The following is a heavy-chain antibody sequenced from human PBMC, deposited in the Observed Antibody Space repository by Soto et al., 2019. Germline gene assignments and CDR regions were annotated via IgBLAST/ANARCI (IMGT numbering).Heavy chain of an antibody. CDR3: AKEHHYSSSCSEFDY. Sequence: EVQLLGSGGGLVQPGGALRLSCAASGFTFSSDAMNWVRQAPGKGLEWVSAISGSGVSTYYADSVKGRFTISRDNSKNMLYLQMNTLRAEDTAVYYCAKEHHYSSSCSEFDYWGQGTLVTVSP. J-gene: IGHJ4*02. V-gene: IGHV3-23*01. D-gene: IGHD6-13*01. CDR1: GFTFSSDA. CDR2: ISGSGVST.